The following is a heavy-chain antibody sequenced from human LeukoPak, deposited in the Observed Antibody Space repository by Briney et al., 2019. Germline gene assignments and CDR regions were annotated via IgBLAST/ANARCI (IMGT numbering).Heavy chain of an antibody. CDR3: ARGFSDYYDSSGYHDAFDI. CDR1: GYTFTSYG. D-gene: IGHD3-22*01. V-gene: IGHV1-18*01. CDR2: INAYHGNT. J-gene: IGHJ3*02. Sequence: ASVKVSCKASGYTFTSYGISWVRQAPGQGLEWMGWINAYHGNTDYPQKLQGRVTLTTDTSASTAYMELRSLRSDDTAVYYCARGFSDYYDSSGYHDAFDIWGQGTMVTVSS.